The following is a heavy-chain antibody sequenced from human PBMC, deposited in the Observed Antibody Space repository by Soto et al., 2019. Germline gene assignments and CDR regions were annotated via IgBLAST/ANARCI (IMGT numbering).Heavy chain of an antibody. D-gene: IGHD6-6*01. CDR3: ARDDLIAARPYYYYGMDV. CDR1: GFTFSSYW. CDR2: INSDGSST. Sequence: PGGSLRLSCAASGFTFSSYWMHWVRQAPGKGLVWVSRINSDGSSTSYADSVKGRFTISRDNDKNTLYLQMNSLRAEDTAVYYCARDDLIAARPYYYYGMDVWGQGTTVTVSS. V-gene: IGHV3-74*01. J-gene: IGHJ6*02.